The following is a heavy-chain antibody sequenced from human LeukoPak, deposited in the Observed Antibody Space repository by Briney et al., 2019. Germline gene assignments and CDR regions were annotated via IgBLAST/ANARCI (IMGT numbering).Heavy chain of an antibody. V-gene: IGHV4-34*01. J-gene: IGHJ6*02. CDR1: GGSFSGYY. D-gene: IGHD4-11*01. CDR2: INHSGST. Sequence: PSETLSLTCAVYGGSFSGYYWSWIRQPPGKGLEWIGEINHSGSTNYNPSLKSRVTISVDTSKNQFSLKLSSVTAADTAVYYCARVGYSNYIRHRTAYYYYGMDVWGQGTTVTVSS. CDR3: ARVGYSNYIRHRTAYYYYGMDV.